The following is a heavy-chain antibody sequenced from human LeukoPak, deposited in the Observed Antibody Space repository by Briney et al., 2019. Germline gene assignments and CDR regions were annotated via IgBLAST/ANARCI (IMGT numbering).Heavy chain of an antibody. CDR2: IQSKTDGGTT. D-gene: IGHD3-10*01. CDR3: ATLTVRGVINI. CDR1: GFTFSITW. V-gene: IGHV3-15*01. Sequence: SGGSLRLSCAASGFTFSITWMNWVRQAPGKGLEWVGRIQSKTDGGTTEYAAPVKGRFTISRDDSKTTLYLQMNSLKTEDTAVYYCATLTVRGVINIWGQGTLVTVSS. J-gene: IGHJ4*02.